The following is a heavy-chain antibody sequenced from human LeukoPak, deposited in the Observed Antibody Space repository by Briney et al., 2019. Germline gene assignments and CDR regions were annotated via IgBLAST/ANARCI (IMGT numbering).Heavy chain of an antibody. CDR1: GFSLSTSGVG. Sequence: SGPTLVKPTQTLTLTCTFSGFSLSTSGVGVGWIRLPPGKALEWLALISWDDHKRYSPSLKSRLTITRDTSKNQVVLTMTNVDPVDTATYYCAHSTLVYTYGRYGVGPAVLQEYFDYWGQGTLVTVSS. V-gene: IGHV2-5*02. D-gene: IGHD5-18*01. CDR3: AHSTLVYTYGRYGVGPAVLQEYFDY. CDR2: ISWDDHK. J-gene: IGHJ4*02.